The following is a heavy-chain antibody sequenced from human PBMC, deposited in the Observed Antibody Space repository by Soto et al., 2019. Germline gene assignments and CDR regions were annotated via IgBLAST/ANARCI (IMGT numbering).Heavy chain of an antibody. J-gene: IGHJ6*02. CDR2: IWYDGSNK. CDR1: GFTFSSYG. Sequence: QVQLVESGGGVVQPGRSLRLSCAASGFTFSSYGMHWVRQAPGKGLEWVAVIWYDGSNKYYADSVKGRFTISRDNSKNTLYLQMNSLRAEDTAVYYCARQGYSCSSSLYYGMDVWGQGTTVTVSS. CDR3: ARQGYSCSSSLYYGMDV. V-gene: IGHV3-33*01. D-gene: IGHD6-6*01.